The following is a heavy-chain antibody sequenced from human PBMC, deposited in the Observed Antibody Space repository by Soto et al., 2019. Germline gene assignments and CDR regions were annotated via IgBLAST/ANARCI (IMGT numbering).Heavy chain of an antibody. V-gene: IGHV4-34*01. CDR1: GVSFSGYY. Sequence: SETLSLTCAVYGVSFSGYYWSWIRQPPGKGLEWIGEINHSGSTNYNPSLKSRVTISVDTSKNQFSLKLSSVTAADTAVYYCARGTAADNWFDPWGQGTLVTVSS. CDR2: INHSGST. J-gene: IGHJ5*02. D-gene: IGHD6-13*01. CDR3: ARGTAADNWFDP.